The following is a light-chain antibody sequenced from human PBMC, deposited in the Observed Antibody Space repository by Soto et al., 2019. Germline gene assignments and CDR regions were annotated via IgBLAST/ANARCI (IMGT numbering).Light chain of an antibody. CDR2: ADT. V-gene: IGLV1-40*01. CDR1: SSNIGAGYD. Sequence: QSVLTQPPSVSGAPGQTVTISCTGSSSNIGAGYDVQWYRQVAGTVPKVLIYADTNRPSGVPGRFSASKSGASASLTIAGLQAEDEADYYCQSFDSSLRGVLFGGGTKLTVL. CDR3: QSFDSSLRGVL. J-gene: IGLJ2*01.